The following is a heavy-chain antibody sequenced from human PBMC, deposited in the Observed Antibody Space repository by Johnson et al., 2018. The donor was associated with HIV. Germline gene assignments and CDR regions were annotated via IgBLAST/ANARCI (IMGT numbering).Heavy chain of an antibody. J-gene: IGHJ3*02. V-gene: IGHV3-33*05. CDR1: GFSSSTSA. CDR3: AREGKDAFDI. Sequence: QVQLVESGGGVVQPGRSLTLSCTEAGFSSSTSAVHWVRQAPGKGLEWVAVISYDGSNKYHADSVKGRFTISRDNSKNTLYLQMNSLRAEDTAVYYCAREGKDAFDIWGQGTMVTVSS. D-gene: IGHD3-10*01. CDR2: ISYDGSNK.